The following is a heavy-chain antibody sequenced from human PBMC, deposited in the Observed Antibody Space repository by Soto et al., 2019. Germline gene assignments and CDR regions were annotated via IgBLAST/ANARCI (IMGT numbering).Heavy chain of an antibody. D-gene: IGHD6-13*01. CDR2: INAGNGNT. CDR3: AGSSWYVRGYGMDV. J-gene: IGHJ6*02. CDR1: GYTFTSYA. V-gene: IGHV1-3*01. Sequence: ASVKVSCKASGYTFTSYAMHWVRQAPGQRFEWMGWINAGNGNTKYSQKFQGRVTITRDTSASTAYMELSSLRSEDTAVYYCAGSSWYVRGYGMDVWGQGTTVTVSS.